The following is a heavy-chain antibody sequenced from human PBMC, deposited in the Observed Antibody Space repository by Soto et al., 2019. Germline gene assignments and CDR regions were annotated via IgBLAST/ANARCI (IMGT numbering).Heavy chain of an antibody. Sequence: PSETLSLTCTVSGGSISSGDYYWSWIRQPPGKGLEWIGYIYYSGSTYYNPSLKSRVTISVDTSKNQFSLKLSSVTAADTAVYYCARGLELTEGEANFDYWGQGTLVXVSS. J-gene: IGHJ4*02. CDR1: GGSISSGDYY. V-gene: IGHV4-30-4*01. CDR3: ARGLELTEGEANFDY. CDR2: IYYSGST. D-gene: IGHD1-7*01.